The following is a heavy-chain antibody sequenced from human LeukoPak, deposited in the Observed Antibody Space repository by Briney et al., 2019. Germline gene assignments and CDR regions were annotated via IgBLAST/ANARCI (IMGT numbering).Heavy chain of an antibody. J-gene: IGHJ6*02. Sequence: GGSLRLSCAASGFTFSSYAMHWVRQAPSKGLEWVAVISYDGSNKYYADSVKGRFTISRDNSKNTLYLQMNSLRAEDTAVYYCARDLGGSGYYYYYGMDVWGQGTTVTVSS. V-gene: IGHV3-30-3*01. CDR1: GFTFSSYA. CDR2: ISYDGSNK. D-gene: IGHD2-15*01. CDR3: ARDLGGSGYYYYYGMDV.